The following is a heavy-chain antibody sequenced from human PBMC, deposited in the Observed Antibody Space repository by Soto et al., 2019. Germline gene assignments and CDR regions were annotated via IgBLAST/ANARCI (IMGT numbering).Heavy chain of an antibody. J-gene: IGHJ4*02. V-gene: IGHV3-13*01. D-gene: IGHD3-10*01. CDR1: GYTFSSYN. CDR2: IGTARDT. CDR3: ARGGFTYYYGSGSYLKQYYFDY. Sequence: GGSLRLSCAASGYTFSSYNMHWGRQATGKRLEKASAIGTARDTYYPGSVKGRFTISRENAKNSLYLQMNSLRAEDTAVYYCARGGFTYYYGSGSYLKQYYFDYWGQGTLVTVSS.